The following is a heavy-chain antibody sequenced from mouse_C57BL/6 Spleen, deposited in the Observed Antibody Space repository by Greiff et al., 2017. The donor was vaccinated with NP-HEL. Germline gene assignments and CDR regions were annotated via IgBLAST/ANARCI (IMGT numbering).Heavy chain of an antibody. J-gene: IGHJ1*03. V-gene: IGHV5-16*01. CDR2: INYDGSST. Sequence: VKLVESEGGLVQPGSSMKLSCTASGFTFSDYYMAWVRQVPEKGLEWVANINYDGSSTYYLDSLKSRFIISRDNAKNILYLQMSSLKSEDTATYYCARDWDGYSWYFDVWGTGTTVTVSS. CDR3: ARDWDGYSWYFDV. D-gene: IGHD2-3*01. CDR1: GFTFSDYY.